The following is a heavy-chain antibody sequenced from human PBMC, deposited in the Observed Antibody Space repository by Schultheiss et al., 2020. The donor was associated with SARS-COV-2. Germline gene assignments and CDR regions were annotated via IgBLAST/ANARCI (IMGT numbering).Heavy chain of an antibody. CDR3: ARLYTSGPEFFFDF. CDR2: VYSSGTT. Sequence: SETLSLTCSVSGASVNSYYWSWIRQPPGKGLEWMASVYSSGTTYYNPSLESRVTMSVDTSKNLFSLKLTSVTAADTAVYYCARLYTSGPEFFFDFWGQGTRVTVSS. CDR1: GASVNSYY. V-gene: IGHV4-59*08. D-gene: IGHD6-19*01. J-gene: IGHJ4*02.